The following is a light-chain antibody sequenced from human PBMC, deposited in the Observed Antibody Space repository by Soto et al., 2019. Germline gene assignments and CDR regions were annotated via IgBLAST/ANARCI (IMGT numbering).Light chain of an antibody. CDR3: CSYEGSSFCV. V-gene: IGLV1-44*01. CDR1: SSNIGSNT. Sequence: QSVLTQPPSASGTPGQRVTISCSGSSSNIGSNTVNWYQQLPGTAPTLLIYSNNQRPSGVPDRFSGSKSGNTASLTISGLQAEDEADYYCCSYEGSSFCVFGPGTKVTVL. CDR2: SNN. J-gene: IGLJ1*01.